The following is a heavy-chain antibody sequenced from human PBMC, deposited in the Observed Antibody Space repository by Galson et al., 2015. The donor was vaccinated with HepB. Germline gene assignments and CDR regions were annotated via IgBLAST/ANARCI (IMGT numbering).Heavy chain of an antibody. Sequence: SLRLSCAASGFTFSSYSMNWVRQAPGKGLEWVSYISSSSSTIYYADSVKGRFTISRDNAKNSLYLQMNSLRAEDTAVYYCANGGAAGTGEFDYWGQGTLVTVSS. CDR2: ISSSSSTI. V-gene: IGHV3-48*01. CDR3: ANGGAAGTGEFDY. CDR1: GFTFSSYS. J-gene: IGHJ4*02. D-gene: IGHD6-13*01.